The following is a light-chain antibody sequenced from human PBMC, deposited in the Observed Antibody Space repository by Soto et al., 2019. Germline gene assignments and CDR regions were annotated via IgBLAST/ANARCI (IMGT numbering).Light chain of an antibody. CDR3: QQRSNWPRT. V-gene: IGKV3-11*01. CDR1: QSVSSN. CDR2: DVS. J-gene: IGKJ5*01. Sequence: EIVLTQSPGTLSLSPGERATLSCRASQSVSSNLAWYQQKPGQAPRLLMYDVSNRATGIPARFSGSGSGTDFTLTISSLEPEDLAVYYCQQRSNWPRTFGQGTRLEI.